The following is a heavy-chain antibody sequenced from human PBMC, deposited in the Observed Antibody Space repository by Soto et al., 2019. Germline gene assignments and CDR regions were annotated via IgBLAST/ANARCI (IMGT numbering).Heavy chain of an antibody. V-gene: IGHV3-30*18. CDR1: GFIFSSYA. CDR2: ISHGGNEK. D-gene: IGHD3-10*01. Sequence: QVQLLESGGGVVQPGRSLRLSCAASGFIFSSYAMHWVRQAPGKGLEWVAVISHGGNEKYYADSVEGRFTISRDNSKNMVYLQMNGLRPADTAVYYCAKVSSDRGYYYFAMDVWGQGTTVTVSS. CDR3: AKVSSDRGYYYFAMDV. J-gene: IGHJ6*02.